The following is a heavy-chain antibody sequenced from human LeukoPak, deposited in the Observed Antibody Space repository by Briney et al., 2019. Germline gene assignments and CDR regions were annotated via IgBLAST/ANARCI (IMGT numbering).Heavy chain of an antibody. J-gene: IGHJ4*02. D-gene: IGHD1-7*01. Sequence: SETLSLTCTVSGGSISSYYWSWIRQPPGKGLEWIGFIYYSGSTKYNPSLKSRVTISVDASKTQFSLKLNSVTAADTAVYYCARGSRELYYFDYWGQGTLVTVSS. CDR3: ARGSRELYYFDY. V-gene: IGHV4-59*01. CDR2: IYYSGST. CDR1: GGSISSYY.